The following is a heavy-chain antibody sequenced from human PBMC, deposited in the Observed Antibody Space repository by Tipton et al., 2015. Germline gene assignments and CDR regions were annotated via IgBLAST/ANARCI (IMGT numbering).Heavy chain of an antibody. CDR3: AGSPALIYSRGWIDAFDS. CDR2: MNPNTGNK. J-gene: IGHJ3*02. V-gene: IGHV1-8*01. D-gene: IGHD6-19*01. CDR1: GYTFTSYD. Sequence: QLVQSGAEAKKPGASVKVSCKASGYTFTSYDLNWVRQATGQGLEWMGWMNPNTGNKGYAQTFQGRVTMTRNTSISTAYMELSSLTSEDTAVYYCAGSPALIYSRGWIDAFDSCGQGTMVTVSS.